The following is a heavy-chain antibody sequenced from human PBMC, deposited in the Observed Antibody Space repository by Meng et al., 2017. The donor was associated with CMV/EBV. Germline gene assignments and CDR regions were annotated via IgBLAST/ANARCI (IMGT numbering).Heavy chain of an antibody. CDR1: GDPFTGYY. J-gene: IGHJ2*01. D-gene: IGHD1-7*01. CDR2: INPNSGGP. V-gene: IGHV1-2*02. CDR3: ATYIGNYINWYFDL. Sequence: LVGCGCDVQKPVASVTVSCKASGDPFTGYYMHWVLQPPWQGLEWMGWINPNSGGPNYAQKFQCRFTMTRDTSISTAYMELSRLRSDDTDVYYCATYIGNYINWYFDLWGRGTLVTVSS.